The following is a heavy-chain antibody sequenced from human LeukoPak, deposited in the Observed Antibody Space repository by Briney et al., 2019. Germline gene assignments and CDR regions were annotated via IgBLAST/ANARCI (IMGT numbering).Heavy chain of an antibody. CDR2: INAGNGNT. D-gene: IGHD2-2*01. J-gene: IGHJ5*02. CDR3: ARDRGATIVPARWFDP. V-gene: IGHV1-3*01. Sequence: ASVKVSFKASGYTFTSYAMHWVRQAPGQRLEWMGWINAGNGNTKYSQKFQGRVTITRDTSASTAYMELSSLRSEDTAVYYCARDRGATIVPARWFDPWGQGTLVTVS. CDR1: GYTFTSYA.